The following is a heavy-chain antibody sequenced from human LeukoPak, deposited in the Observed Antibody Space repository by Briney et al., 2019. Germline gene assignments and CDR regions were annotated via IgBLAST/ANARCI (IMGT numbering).Heavy chain of an antibody. CDR1: GLELAFFNYA. CDR2: IRDITQNT. D-gene: IGHD2-21*01. Sequence: PGGSLRLSCSASGLELAFFNYAMSWVRQAPGKGLEWVSSIRDITQNTYYADSVKGRFTISRDNSKNTVHLQMNSLRGDDTAAYYCAKDLREAYCGGDCYPDSDAFDIWGQGTMVTVSS. CDR3: AKDLREAYCGGDCYPDSDAFDI. V-gene: IGHV3-23*01. J-gene: IGHJ3*02.